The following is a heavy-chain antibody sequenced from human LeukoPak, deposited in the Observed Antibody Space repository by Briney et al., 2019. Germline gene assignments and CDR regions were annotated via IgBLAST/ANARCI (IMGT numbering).Heavy chain of an antibody. J-gene: IGHJ4*02. D-gene: IGHD2-2*01. CDR3: ARWTAQDQTSDHTRGFDY. V-gene: IGHV1-46*01. CDR2: INPSGGST. Sequence: ASVKVSCKASGYTFTSYYMHWARQAPGQGLEWMGIINPSGGSTSYAQKFQGRVTMTRDTSTSTVYMELSSLRSEDTAVYYCARWTAQDQTSDHTRGFDYWGQGTLVTVSS. CDR1: GYTFTSYY.